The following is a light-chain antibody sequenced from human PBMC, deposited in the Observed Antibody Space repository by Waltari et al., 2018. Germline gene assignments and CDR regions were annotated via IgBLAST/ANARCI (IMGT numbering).Light chain of an antibody. J-gene: IGLJ3*02. CDR3: CSYAGTYFWV. Sequence: QSALTQPRSVSGSPGQSVTISCSGTSSDVGVYDFISWYQHHPGKAPKLMIFADTKRPPGVPDRFSGSKSGNTASLTISGLQAEDEADYYCCSYAGTYFWVFGGGTKLTVL. CDR1: SSDVGVYDF. CDR2: ADT. V-gene: IGLV2-11*01.